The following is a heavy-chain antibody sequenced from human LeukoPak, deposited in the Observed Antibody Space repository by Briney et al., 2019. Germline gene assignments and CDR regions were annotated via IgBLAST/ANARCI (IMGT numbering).Heavy chain of an antibody. CDR2: INHSGST. CDR3: ARSPYTYYDFWSGWRDYGMDV. Sequence: NPSETLSLTCAVYGGSCSGYYWSWLRQPPGKGLEWIGEINHSGSTNYNPSLKSRVTISVDTSKNQFSLKLSSVTAADTAVYYCARSPYTYYDFWSGWRDYGMDVWGQGTTVTVSS. V-gene: IGHV4-34*01. D-gene: IGHD3-3*01. CDR1: GGSCSGYY. J-gene: IGHJ6*02.